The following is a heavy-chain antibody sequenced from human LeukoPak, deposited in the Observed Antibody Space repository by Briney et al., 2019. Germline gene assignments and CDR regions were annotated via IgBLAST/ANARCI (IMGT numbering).Heavy chain of an antibody. V-gene: IGHV1-18*01. CDR3: AWSLLRYFDWSPFDP. Sequence: ASVKVSCKASGYTFTSYGISWVRQAPGQGLEWMGWISAYNGNTNYAQKLQGRVTMTTDTSTSTAYMELRSLRSDDTAVYYCAWSLLRYFDWSPFDPWGQGTLVTVSS. D-gene: IGHD3-9*01. CDR1: GYTFTSYG. CDR2: ISAYNGNT. J-gene: IGHJ5*02.